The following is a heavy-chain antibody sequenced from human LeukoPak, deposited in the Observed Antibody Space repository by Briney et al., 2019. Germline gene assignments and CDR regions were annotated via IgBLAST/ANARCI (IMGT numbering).Heavy chain of an antibody. CDR3: AKATRYSSSCFDY. Sequence: GGSLRLSCAASGFTFSSYAMSWVRQAPGKGLEWVSAISGSGGSTYYADSVKGRFTISRDNPKNTLYLQMNSLRAEDTAVYYCAKATRYSSSCFDYWGQGTLVTVSS. J-gene: IGHJ4*02. D-gene: IGHD6-6*01. CDR2: ISGSGGST. CDR1: GFTFSSYA. V-gene: IGHV3-23*01.